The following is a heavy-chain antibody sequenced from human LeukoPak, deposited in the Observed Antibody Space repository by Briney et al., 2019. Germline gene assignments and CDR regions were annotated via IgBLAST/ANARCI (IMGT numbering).Heavy chain of an antibody. CDR1: GFTFSRYW. CDR3: ARGLLRDGYTYTYSFDY. Sequence: SGGSLRLSCAASGFTFSRYWMHWVRQAPGKGLEWVSVVYMGGTTYYADSVKGRFTISRDSTKNTIYLQMNNLRAEDTAVYYCARGLLRDGYTYTYSFDYWGQGALVTVSS. V-gene: IGHV3-66*01. CDR2: VYMGGTT. D-gene: IGHD5-18*01. J-gene: IGHJ4*02.